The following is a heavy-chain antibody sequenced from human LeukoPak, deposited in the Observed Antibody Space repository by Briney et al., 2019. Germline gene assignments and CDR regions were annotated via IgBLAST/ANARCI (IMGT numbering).Heavy chain of an antibody. CDR2: IKQDGSEK. D-gene: IGHD6-13*01. J-gene: IGHJ4*02. Sequence: GGSLRLSRTASGFTFSGYWMSWVRQAPGKGLQWVANIKQDGSEKYYVDSVKGRFTISRDNAKNSLYLQMNSLRADDTAVYYCAREYSSSWFDYWGQGTLVTVSS. CDR3: AREYSSSWFDY. V-gene: IGHV3-7*04. CDR1: GFTFSGYW.